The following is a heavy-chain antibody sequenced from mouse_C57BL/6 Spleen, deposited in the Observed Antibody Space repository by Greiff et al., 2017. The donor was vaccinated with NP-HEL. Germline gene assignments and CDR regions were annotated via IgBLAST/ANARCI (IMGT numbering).Heavy chain of an antibody. D-gene: IGHD1-1*01. CDR3: ARYYGSSLYAMDY. Sequence: QVQLKESGAELARPGASVKMSCKASGYTFTSYTMHWVKQRPGQGLEWIGYINPSSGYTKYNQKFKDKATLTADKSSSTAYMQLSSLTSEDSAVYYCARYYGSSLYAMDYWGQGTSVTVSS. CDR2: INPSSGYT. J-gene: IGHJ4*01. V-gene: IGHV1-4*01. CDR1: GYTFTSYT.